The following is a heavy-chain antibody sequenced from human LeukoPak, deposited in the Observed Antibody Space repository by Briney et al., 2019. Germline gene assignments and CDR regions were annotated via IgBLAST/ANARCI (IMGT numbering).Heavy chain of an antibody. V-gene: IGHV3-21*01. CDR3: ARASSKQLAGYLPDGFDI. CDR2: ISSSSNYI. CDR1: GFTLSSHS. J-gene: IGHJ3*02. D-gene: IGHD3-9*01. Sequence: GGSLRLSCTASGFTLSSHSMNWVRQAPGKGLEWVSLISSSSNYIYYADSVEGRFTISRDNAKNSLYLQMNSLRAEDTAVYYCARASSKQLAGYLPDGFDIWGQGTMVTVSS.